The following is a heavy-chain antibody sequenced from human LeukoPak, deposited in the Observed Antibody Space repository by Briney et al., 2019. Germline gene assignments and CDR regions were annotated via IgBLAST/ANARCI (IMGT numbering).Heavy chain of an antibody. CDR1: GGSISSYY. CDR2: IYYSGST. CDR3: ARDSSLDYYDSSGPTSYDAFDI. Sequence: SETLSLTCTVSGGSISSYYWSWIRQPPGKGLEWIGYIYYSGSTNYNPSLKSRVTISVDTSKNQFSLKLSSVTAADTAVYYCARDSSLDYYDSSGPTSYDAFDIWGQGTMVTVSS. V-gene: IGHV4-59*01. J-gene: IGHJ3*02. D-gene: IGHD3-22*01.